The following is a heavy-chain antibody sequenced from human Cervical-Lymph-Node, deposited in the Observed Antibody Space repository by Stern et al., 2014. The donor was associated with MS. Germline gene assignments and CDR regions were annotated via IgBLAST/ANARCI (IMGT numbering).Heavy chain of an antibody. CDR3: AREGGSPN. J-gene: IGHJ4*02. CDR2: IKEDGSER. CDR1: GFTFSSYW. D-gene: IGHD1-26*01. V-gene: IGHV3-7*01. Sequence: MQLVQSGGRLVQPGGSLRLSCAASGFTFSSYWMNWVRQAPGKGLEWVANIKEDGSERYYVDSVRGRFTISRDNAKNSLYLQMNTLRADDTAVYYCAREGGSPNWGQGTLVTVSS.